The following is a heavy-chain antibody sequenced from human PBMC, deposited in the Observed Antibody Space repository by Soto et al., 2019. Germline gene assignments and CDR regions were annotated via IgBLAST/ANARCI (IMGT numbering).Heavy chain of an antibody. CDR1: GYTFTSHG. Sequence: ASVKVSCKASGYTFTSHGISWVRQAPGQGLEWVGWISAYNGNANYAQNLQGRVTMTTDTSTSTAYMELRSLRSDDTAVYYCVVASHSLGLPHDAFDIWGQGTMVTVSS. D-gene: IGHD2-15*01. J-gene: IGHJ3*02. CDR3: VVASHSLGLPHDAFDI. CDR2: ISAYNGNA. V-gene: IGHV1-18*01.